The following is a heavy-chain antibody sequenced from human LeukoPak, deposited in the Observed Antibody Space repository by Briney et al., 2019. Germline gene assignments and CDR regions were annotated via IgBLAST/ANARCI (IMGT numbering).Heavy chain of an antibody. Sequence: GGSLKLSCAASGFTFSGSAMHWVRQASGKGLEWVGRIRSKANSYATAYAASVKGRFTISRDDSKNTAYLQMNSLKTEDTAVYYCTRLNLLYSSGWYDYWGQGTLVTVSS. V-gene: IGHV3-73*01. J-gene: IGHJ4*02. CDR3: TRLNLLYSSGWYDY. CDR1: GFTFSGSA. CDR2: IRSKANSYAT. D-gene: IGHD6-19*01.